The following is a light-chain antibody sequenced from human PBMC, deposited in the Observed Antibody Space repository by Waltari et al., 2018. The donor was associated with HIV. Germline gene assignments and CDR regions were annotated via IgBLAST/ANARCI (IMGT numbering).Light chain of an antibody. V-gene: IGLV1-40*01. CDR3: QSYDSGLSAYV. CDR1: SSNIGAGYD. CDR2: GNT. Sequence: QSVLTQPPSVSGAPGQRVTISCPGSSSNIGAGYDVPWFQQLPGTAPKLLIYGNTNRPSGVPDRFSGSKSGTSASLAITGLQAEDEGDYYCQSYDSGLSAYVFGTGTKVTVL. J-gene: IGLJ1*01.